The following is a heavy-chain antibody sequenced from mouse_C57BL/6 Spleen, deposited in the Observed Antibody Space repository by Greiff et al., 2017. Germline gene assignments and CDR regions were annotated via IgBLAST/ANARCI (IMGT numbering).Heavy chain of an antibody. CDR3: ARLDYDYDAGDY. J-gene: IGHJ2*01. D-gene: IGHD2-4*01. V-gene: IGHV5-6*01. CDR1: GFTFSSYG. Sequence: EVKLVESGGDLVKPGGSLKLSCAASGFTFSSYGMSWVRQTPDKRLEWVATISSGGSYTYYPDSVKGRFTISRDNAKNTLYLQMSSLKSEDTAMYYCARLDYDYDAGDYWGQGTTLTVSS. CDR2: ISSGGSYT.